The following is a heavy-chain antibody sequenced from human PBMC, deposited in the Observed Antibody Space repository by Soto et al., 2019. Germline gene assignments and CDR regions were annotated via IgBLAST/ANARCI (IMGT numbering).Heavy chain of an antibody. CDR2: IDNVGSGT. CDR3: TTVFEY. Sequence: EVQLVESGGGLVQPGGSLRLSCAASGIIFTNYWMHWVRQAPGKGLVWVSRIDNVGSGTSYADSVKGRFTISRDNAKNTVYLQMNSLRAEDTAVYSCTTVFEYWGQGTLVTVSS. V-gene: IGHV3-74*01. CDR1: GIIFTNYW. J-gene: IGHJ4*02.